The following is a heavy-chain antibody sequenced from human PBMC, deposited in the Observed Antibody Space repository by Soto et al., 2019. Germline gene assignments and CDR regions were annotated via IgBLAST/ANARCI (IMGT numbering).Heavy chain of an antibody. J-gene: IGHJ6*03. Sequence: QVQLVESGGGVVQPGRSLRLSCAASGFTFSSYGMHWVRQAPGKGLEWVAVISYDGSNKYYADSVKGRFTISRDNSKNTLYLQMNSLRADDAAVYYCAKDDGDDYYYYMDVWGKGTTVTVSS. CDR2: ISYDGSNK. D-gene: IGHD4-17*01. CDR1: GFTFSSYG. CDR3: AKDDGDDYYYYMDV. V-gene: IGHV3-30*18.